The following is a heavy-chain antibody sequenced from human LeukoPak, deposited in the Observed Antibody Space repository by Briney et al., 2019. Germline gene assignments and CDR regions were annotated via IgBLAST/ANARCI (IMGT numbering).Heavy chain of an antibody. CDR3: AKGRNLRDAFDI. D-gene: IGHD1-14*01. CDR1: GFTFSSYA. Sequence: GGSLSLSCAASGFTFSSYAMSWVGQAPGKGLEGVSPIIGSGGRTYYADSVKGRVTISRVNSKNTLYLQMNSLRAEDTAVYYCAKGRNLRDAFDIRGEGTMVTVSS. J-gene: IGHJ3*02. CDR2: IIGSGGRT. V-gene: IGHV3-23*01.